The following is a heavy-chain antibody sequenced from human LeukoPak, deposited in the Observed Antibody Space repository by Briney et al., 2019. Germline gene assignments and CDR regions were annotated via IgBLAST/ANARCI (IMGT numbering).Heavy chain of an antibody. Sequence: PSETLSLTCTVSGGSISSGSYYWSWIRQHAGKGLEWIGRIYTSGSTNYNPSLKSRVTISVNTSKNQFSLKLSSVTAADTAVYYCARMGKSIAALDYWGQGTLVTVSS. CDR1: GGSISSGSYY. J-gene: IGHJ4*02. CDR3: ARMGKSIAALDY. CDR2: IYTSGST. V-gene: IGHV4-61*02. D-gene: IGHD6-6*01.